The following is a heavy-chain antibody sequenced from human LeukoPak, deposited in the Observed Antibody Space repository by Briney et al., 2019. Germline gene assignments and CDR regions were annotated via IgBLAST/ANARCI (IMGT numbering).Heavy chain of an antibody. J-gene: IGHJ6*03. Sequence: SETLSLTCTVSGGSISSSSYYWGWIRQPPGKGLEWIGSIYYSGSTYYNPSLKSRVTISVDTSKNQFSLKLSSVTAADTAVYYCARDWGYGSGSYPIYMDVWGKGTTVTISS. CDR3: ARDWGYGSGSYPIYMDV. V-gene: IGHV4-39*02. D-gene: IGHD3-10*01. CDR1: GGSISSSSYY. CDR2: IYYSGST.